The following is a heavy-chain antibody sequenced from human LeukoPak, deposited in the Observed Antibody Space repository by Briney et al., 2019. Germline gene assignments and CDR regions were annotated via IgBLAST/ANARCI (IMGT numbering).Heavy chain of an antibody. CDR3: ARDSEVDTAMGYYYGMDV. V-gene: IGHV3-23*01. Sequence: GGSLRLSCAASGFTFSGFGMSWVRRTPGKGLEWVSGISGSGDNTLYAHSVKGRFTISRDNAKNSLYLQMNSLRAEDTAVYYCARDSEVDTAMGYYYGMDVLGQGTTVTVSS. J-gene: IGHJ6*02. CDR2: ISGSGDNT. CDR1: GFTFSGFG. D-gene: IGHD5-18*01.